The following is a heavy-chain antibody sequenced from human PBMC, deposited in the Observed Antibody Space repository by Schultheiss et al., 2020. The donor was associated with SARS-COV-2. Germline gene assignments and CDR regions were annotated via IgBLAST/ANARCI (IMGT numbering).Heavy chain of an antibody. CDR1: GGSFSGYY. Sequence: SETLSLTCAVYGGSFSGYYWSWIRQPPGKGLEWIGSIYHSGSTNYNPSLKSRVTISVDTSKNQFSLKLSSVTAADTAVYYCARGGDAAAGRNWFDPWGQGTLVTVSS. J-gene: IGHJ5*02. CDR3: ARGGDAAAGRNWFDP. V-gene: IGHV4-34*01. CDR2: IYHSGST. D-gene: IGHD6-13*01.